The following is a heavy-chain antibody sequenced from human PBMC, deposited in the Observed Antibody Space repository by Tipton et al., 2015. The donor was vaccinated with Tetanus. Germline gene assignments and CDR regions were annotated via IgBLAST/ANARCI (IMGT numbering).Heavy chain of an antibody. D-gene: IGHD6-19*01. Sequence: SLRLSCAASGFTFSAYWMHWVRQAPGKGLVWVSRMNSDGSYIAYAASVKGRFTISRDNAKNTLFLQRSRLRGEDTAVYYCARGSTGWANWYFDLWGRGARVTVSS. CDR3: ARGSTGWANWYFDL. CDR2: MNSDGSYI. CDR1: GFTFSAYW. V-gene: IGHV3-74*01. J-gene: IGHJ2*01.